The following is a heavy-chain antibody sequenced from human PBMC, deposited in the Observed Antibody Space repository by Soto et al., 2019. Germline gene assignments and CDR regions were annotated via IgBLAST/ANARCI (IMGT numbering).Heavy chain of an antibody. CDR3: VKDLRPNRGWFGP. V-gene: IGHV3-23*01. D-gene: IGHD3-3*01. CDR1: GFNFYNYA. J-gene: IGHJ5*02. Sequence: GSLRLSCAASGFNFYNYAMTWVRQAPGKGLEWVSGISGDGTRTYYGDSVKGRFTISRDNSKNTVFLQMNSLRAEDTALYYCVKDLRPNRGWFGPWGQGTRVTVSS. CDR2: ISGDGTRT.